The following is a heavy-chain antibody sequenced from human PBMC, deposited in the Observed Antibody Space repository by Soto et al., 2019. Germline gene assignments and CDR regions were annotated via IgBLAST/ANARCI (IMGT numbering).Heavy chain of an antibody. CDR1: GFTFSTYA. D-gene: IGHD6-19*01. CDR2: ISGSGGST. Sequence: SGGSLRLSCAASGFTFSTYAMSWVRQAPGKGLEWVSGISGSGGSTFYADSVKGRFTISRDNSKNTVYLQMNSLRAEDTAVYYCANAIGVAGYYFDYRGQGTLVTVSS. CDR3: ANAIGVAGYYFDY. J-gene: IGHJ4*02. V-gene: IGHV3-23*01.